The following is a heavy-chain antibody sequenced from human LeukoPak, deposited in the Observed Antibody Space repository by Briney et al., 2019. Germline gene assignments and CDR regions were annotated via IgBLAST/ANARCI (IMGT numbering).Heavy chain of an antibody. V-gene: IGHV3-9*01. CDR2: ISWNSGSI. J-gene: IGHJ6*03. CDR3: AKAVRYYYMDV. CDR1: GFTFDVYA. Sequence: GGSLRLSCPASGFTFDVYAMHWVRQVPGKGLGWVSGISWNSGSIGYADSVKGRFTISRDNAKNPLYLQMNSLIAEHTALYYCAKAVRYYYMDVWGKGTTVTVS. D-gene: IGHD2-8*01.